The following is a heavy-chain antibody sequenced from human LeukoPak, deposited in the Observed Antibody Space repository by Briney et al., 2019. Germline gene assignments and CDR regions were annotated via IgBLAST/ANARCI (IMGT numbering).Heavy chain of an antibody. J-gene: IGHJ4*02. CDR2: IYYSGST. CDR1: AGSISTYY. Sequence: PSETLSLTCTVSAGSISTYYWSWIRQPPGKGLEWIGYIYYSGSTNYNPSLKSRVTISVDTSKNQFSLKLSSVTAADTAVYYCASVYFGNSGYNRYDYWARESWSPSPQ. D-gene: IGHD3-22*01. V-gene: IGHV4-59*08. CDR3: ASVYFGNSGYNRYDY.